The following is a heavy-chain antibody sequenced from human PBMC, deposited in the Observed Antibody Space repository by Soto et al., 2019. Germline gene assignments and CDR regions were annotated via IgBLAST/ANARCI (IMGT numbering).Heavy chain of an antibody. CDR3: AASVI. CDR1: GFTFSSYA. V-gene: IGHV3-30-3*01. J-gene: IGHJ4*02. CDR2: ISYDGSNK. Sequence: QVQLVESGGGVVQPGRSLRLSCAASGFTFSSYAMHWVRQAPGKGLEWVAVISYDGSNKYYADSVKGRFTISRDNSKNTLYLQMNSLRPEDTAVYYCAASVIWGQGTLVTVSS. D-gene: IGHD3-10*01.